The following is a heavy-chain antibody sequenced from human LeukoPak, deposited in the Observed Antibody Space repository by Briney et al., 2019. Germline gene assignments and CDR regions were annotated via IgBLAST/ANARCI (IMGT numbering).Heavy chain of an antibody. CDR3: ASRYCSGGSCCNRYYFDY. D-gene: IGHD2-15*01. CDR1: GFTFSDYA. Sequence: PGGSLRLSCAASGFTFSDYAMSWVRQAPGKGLEWVSAIVGSGGSAYYADSVKGRFTISRDNSKHTLYLQMNSLRAEDTAVYYCASRYCSGGSCCNRYYFDYWGQGTLATVSS. V-gene: IGHV3-23*01. J-gene: IGHJ4*02. CDR2: IVGSGGSA.